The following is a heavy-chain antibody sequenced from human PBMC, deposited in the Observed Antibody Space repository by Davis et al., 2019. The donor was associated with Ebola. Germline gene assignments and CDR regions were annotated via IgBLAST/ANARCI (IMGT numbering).Heavy chain of an antibody. CDR2: ISAYNGNT. Sequence: ASVKVSCKASGYTFTSYGISWVRQAPGQGLEWMGWISAYNGNTNYAQKLQGRVTMTTDTSTSTAYMELSSLRSEDTAVYYCARGYGPMEYQYNYYYGMDVWGQGTTVTVSS. CDR3: ARGYGPMEYQYNYYYGMDV. D-gene: IGHD2-2*01. J-gene: IGHJ6*02. CDR1: GYTFTSYG. V-gene: IGHV1-18*01.